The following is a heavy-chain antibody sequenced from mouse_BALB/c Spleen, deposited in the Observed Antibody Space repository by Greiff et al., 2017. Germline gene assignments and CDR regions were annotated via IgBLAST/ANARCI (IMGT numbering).Heavy chain of an antibody. CDR3: ARDGLEAMDY. CDR2: INPSTGYT. V-gene: IGHV1-7*01. CDR1: GYSFTSYW. D-gene: IGHD2-3*01. Sequence: QVQLQQSGPELAKPGPSVTMSCKASGYSFTSYWMHWVNQWPGQGLEWIGYINPSTGYTEYKQKFKDKATLTADKSSSTAYMQLSSLTTEDSAVYYYARDGLEAMDYWGQGTSVTVSS. J-gene: IGHJ4*01.